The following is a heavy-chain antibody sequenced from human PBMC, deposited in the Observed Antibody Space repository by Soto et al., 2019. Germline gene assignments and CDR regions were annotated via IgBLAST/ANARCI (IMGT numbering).Heavy chain of an antibody. V-gene: IGHV3-21*01. D-gene: IGHD2-2*01. Sequence: GGSLRLFCTVSGFAFNNYGINWVCQAPGKGLEWVSSISKSDYTYYSDSVKGRFAISRDNAKSSVSLQMNTLRVEDTAVYYCAREDSIIIPAVSDFWGQGTLVTVSS. CDR1: GFAFNNYG. J-gene: IGHJ4*02. CDR2: ISKSDYT. CDR3: AREDSIIIPAVSDF.